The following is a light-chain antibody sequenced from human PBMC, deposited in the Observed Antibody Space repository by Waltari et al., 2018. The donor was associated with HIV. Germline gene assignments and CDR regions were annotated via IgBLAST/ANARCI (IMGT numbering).Light chain of an antibody. Sequence: VLTQSPGTLSLSPGERATLSCRARQSVNANFFAWYQQRPGQAPRLLIYGASTRAPGIPDRFSGSGSGTDFTLTISRLEPEDFAVYYCHQYGNSPSTFGQGTTLDIK. CDR1: QSVNANF. CDR3: HQYGNSPST. CDR2: GAS. V-gene: IGKV3-20*01. J-gene: IGKJ2*01.